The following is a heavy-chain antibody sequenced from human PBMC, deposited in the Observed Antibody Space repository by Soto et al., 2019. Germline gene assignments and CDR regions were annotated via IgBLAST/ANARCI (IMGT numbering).Heavy chain of an antibody. CDR2: INWNSGDI. V-gene: IGHV3-9*01. Sequence: PGGSLRLSCAASGFTFDDFAMHWVRQAPGKGLEWVSGINWNSGDIDYADSVKGRFTISRDNSKNTLYLQMNSLRAEDTAVYYCAKDQARRFDPWGQGTLVTVSS. CDR3: AKDQARRFDP. CDR1: GFTFDDFA. J-gene: IGHJ5*02.